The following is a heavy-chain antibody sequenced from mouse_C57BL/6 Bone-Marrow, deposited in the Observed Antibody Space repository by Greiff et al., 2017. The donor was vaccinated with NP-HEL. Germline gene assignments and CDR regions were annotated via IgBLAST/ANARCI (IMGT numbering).Heavy chain of an antibody. V-gene: IGHV5-6*01. CDR3: ERHPVYEAAGYYYAMDY. CDR2: ISSGGSYT. J-gene: IGHJ4*01. Sequence: EVQVVESGGDLVKPGGSLKLSCAASGFTFSSYGMSWVRQTPDKRLEWVATISSGGSYTYYPDSVKGRFTISRDNAKNTLYLQMSSLKSEDTAMYYCERHPVYEAAGYYYAMDYGGQGTSSPVSS. D-gene: IGHD2-12*01. CDR1: GFTFSSYG.